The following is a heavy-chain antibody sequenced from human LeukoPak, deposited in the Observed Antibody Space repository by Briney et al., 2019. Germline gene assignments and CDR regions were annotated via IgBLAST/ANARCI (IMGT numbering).Heavy chain of an antibody. D-gene: IGHD4-17*01. Sequence: PGGSLRLSCAASGFTFSSYAMSWVRQAPGKGLEWVSSISSSSSYIYYADSVKGRFTISRDNAKNSLYLQMNSLRAEDTAVYYCARGQIDYGDHAFGNAFDIWGQGTMVTVSS. CDR1: GFTFSSYA. J-gene: IGHJ3*02. CDR2: ISSSSSYI. CDR3: ARGQIDYGDHAFGNAFDI. V-gene: IGHV3-21*01.